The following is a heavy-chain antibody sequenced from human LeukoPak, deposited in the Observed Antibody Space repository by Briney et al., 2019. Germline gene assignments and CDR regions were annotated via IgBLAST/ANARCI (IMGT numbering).Heavy chain of an antibody. CDR2: ISSSSSYI. V-gene: IGHV3-21*01. CDR1: GFTFSSYS. D-gene: IGHD3-22*01. CDR3: ARDVAPLDFYDSSGYPSYYFDY. Sequence: GGSLRLSCAASGFTFSSYSMNWVRQAPGKGLEWVSSISSSSSYIYYADSVKGRFTISRDNSKNTLYLQMNSLRAEDTAVYYCARDVAPLDFYDSSGYPSYYFDYWGQGTLVTVSS. J-gene: IGHJ4*02.